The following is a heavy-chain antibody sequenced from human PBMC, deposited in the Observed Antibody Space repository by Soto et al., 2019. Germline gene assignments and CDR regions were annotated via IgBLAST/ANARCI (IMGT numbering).Heavy chain of an antibody. D-gene: IGHD6-19*01. CDR3: ARNWFSVAGRFNFDY. V-gene: IGHV4-59*01. CDR2: VDYSGNS. Sequence: ETLSLTCTVSGGSINTYYWSWIRQPPGKGLEWIGYVDYSGNSDSSPSLKSRVTISIDTSKKQVSLKLNSVTAADTAVYYCARNWFSVAGRFNFDYWGQGIPVTVSS. CDR1: GGSINTYY. J-gene: IGHJ4*02.